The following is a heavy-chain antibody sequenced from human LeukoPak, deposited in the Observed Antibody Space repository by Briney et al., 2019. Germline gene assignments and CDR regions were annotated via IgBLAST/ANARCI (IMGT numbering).Heavy chain of an antibody. V-gene: IGHV3-23*01. Sequence: GGSLRLSCAASGLTFSSYALSWVRQAPRKGLEWVSSISGSGGSTYYADSVKSRFTISRDNSKNALYLQMSSLRVEDTAVYYCANTPLYSSGWYKMTYWGQGTLVAVSS. CDR3: ANTPLYSSGWYKMTY. CDR1: GLTFSSYA. J-gene: IGHJ4*02. CDR2: ISGSGGST. D-gene: IGHD6-19*01.